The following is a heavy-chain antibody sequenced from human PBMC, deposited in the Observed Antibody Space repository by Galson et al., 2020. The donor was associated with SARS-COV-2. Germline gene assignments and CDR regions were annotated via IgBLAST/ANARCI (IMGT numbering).Heavy chain of an antibody. J-gene: IGHJ5*02. D-gene: IGHD2-2*01. V-gene: IGHV4-59*01. CDR2: ISYSGST. Sequence: ASETLSLTCTVSGGSISSYYWSWIRQPPGKALEWIGYISYSGSTSYNPSLKTRVTISVDTSKNQFSLNLSSVTAADTAVFYCARSELRPDAIDWFDPWGQGTLVTVSS. CDR1: GGSISSYY. CDR3: ARSELRPDAIDWFDP.